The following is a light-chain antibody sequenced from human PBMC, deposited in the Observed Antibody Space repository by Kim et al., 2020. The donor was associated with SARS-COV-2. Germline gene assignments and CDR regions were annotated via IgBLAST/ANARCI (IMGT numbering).Light chain of an antibody. J-gene: IGKJ1*01. V-gene: IGKV1-27*01. Sequence: ASVGDTVTITCRAGQSIGNFLAWFQQKPGKSPQVLIYGASTLQSGVPSRFSGSGSGTEFTLTISSLQPEDVATYYCQKYNSAPRTFGQGTKVEIK. CDR1: QSIGNF. CDR3: QKYNSAPRT. CDR2: GAS.